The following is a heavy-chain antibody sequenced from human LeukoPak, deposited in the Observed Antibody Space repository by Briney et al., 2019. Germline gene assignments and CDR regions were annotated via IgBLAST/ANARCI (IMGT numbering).Heavy chain of an antibody. CDR1: GFTFRSYA. CDR3: AKFSLPYCGGDCSSIDH. Sequence: GGSLRLSCAASGFTFRSYAVSWVRQAPGRGLEWVSVISGSGYSTYYADSMKGRFTVSSDTSKNTVYLQMNSLRAEDTALYYCAKFSLPYCGGDCSSIDHWGQGTLVTVSS. J-gene: IGHJ4*02. D-gene: IGHD2-21*02. V-gene: IGHV3-23*01. CDR2: ISGSGYST.